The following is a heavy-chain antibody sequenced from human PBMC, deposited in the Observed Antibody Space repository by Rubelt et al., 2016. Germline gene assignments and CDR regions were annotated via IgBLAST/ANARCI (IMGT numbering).Heavy chain of an antibody. V-gene: IGHV4-59*01. CDR1: GDSISSYY. D-gene: IGHD1-26*01. J-gene: IGHJ3*02. CDR3: ARVLGGTYYDAFDM. CDR2: IYYSGST. Sequence: QVQLQQWGAGLLKPSETLSPTCAVSGDSISSYYWTWIRQPPGKGLEWIGYIYYSGSTNYNPSLKSRVTISVDTSKNQFSLKLSSVTAADTAVYYCARVLGGTYYDAFDMWGQGTVVTVSS.